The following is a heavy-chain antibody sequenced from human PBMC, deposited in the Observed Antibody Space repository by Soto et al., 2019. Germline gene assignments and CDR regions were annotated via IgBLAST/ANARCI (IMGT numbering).Heavy chain of an antibody. CDR1: GFTFSSYA. V-gene: IGHV3-23*01. CDR2: ISGSGGST. D-gene: IGHD6-19*01. J-gene: IGHJ4*01. CDR3: VRDGWAVAEN. Sequence: PGGSLRLSCAASGFTFSSYAMSWVRQAPGKGLEWVSAISGSGGSTYYADSVKGRFTISRDNAKNTLYLQMNSLGGEDTATYYCVRDGWAVAENWGQGTLVTVSS.